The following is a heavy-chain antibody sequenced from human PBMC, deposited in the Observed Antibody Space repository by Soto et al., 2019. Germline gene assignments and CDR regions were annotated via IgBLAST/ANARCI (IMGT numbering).Heavy chain of an antibody. J-gene: IGHJ4*02. V-gene: IGHV5-51*01. CDR3: ARQYTTPYYFDS. CDR1: GYSFSSYW. CDR2: IYPDDSDT. D-gene: IGHD2-2*02. Sequence: GESLKISCKDSGYSFSSYWIAWVRQMPGKGLEWMGLIYPDDSDTRYNPSFQGQVTFSADKSINTAYLQRSSLKASDTAMYYCARQYTTPYYFDSWGQGTLVTVSS.